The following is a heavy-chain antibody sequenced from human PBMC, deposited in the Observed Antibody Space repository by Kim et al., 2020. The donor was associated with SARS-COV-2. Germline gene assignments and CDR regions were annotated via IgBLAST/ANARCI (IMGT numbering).Heavy chain of an antibody. Sequence: NTRYSQKFQGRVSITREPSATTAYLGLSGLISEDTAVYYCAREAVAGSFDYWGQGTLVTVSS. CDR2: NT. J-gene: IGHJ4*02. D-gene: IGHD6-19*01. CDR3: AREAVAGSFDY. V-gene: IGHV1-3*01.